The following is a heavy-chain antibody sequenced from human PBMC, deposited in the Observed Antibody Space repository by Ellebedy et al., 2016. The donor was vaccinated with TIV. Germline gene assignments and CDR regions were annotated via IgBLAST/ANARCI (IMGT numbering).Heavy chain of an antibody. V-gene: IGHV1-18*01. CDR2: LSSYNGNT. D-gene: IGHD3-16*01. CDR1: GYTFTNYN. J-gene: IGHJ3*01. Sequence: AASVKVSCKASGYTFTNYNISWVRQAPGRGLEWMGWLSSYNGNTKYAQKFQGRVTMTTDTSTSTTYMELRGLRSDDTALYYCARSGGGVSGTSFDVWGQGTIVTVSS. CDR3: ARSGGGVSGTSFDV.